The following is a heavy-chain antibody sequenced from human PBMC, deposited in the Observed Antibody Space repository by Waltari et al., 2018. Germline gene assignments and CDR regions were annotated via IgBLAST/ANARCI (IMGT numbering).Heavy chain of an antibody. CDR3: ASTALFDY. CDR1: GGSISSSSYY. V-gene: IGHV4-39*07. J-gene: IGHJ4*02. CDR2: IYYSGST. Sequence: QLQLQESGPGLVKPSETMSLTCTVSGGSISSSSYYWGWIRQPPGKGLEWIGSIYYSGSTFYNPSLKSRVTISVDTSKNQFSLKLSSVTAADTAVYYCASTALFDYWGQGTLVTVSS. D-gene: IGHD2-21*02.